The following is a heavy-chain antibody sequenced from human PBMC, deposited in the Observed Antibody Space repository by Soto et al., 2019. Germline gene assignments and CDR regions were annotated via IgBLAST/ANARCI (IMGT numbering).Heavy chain of an antibody. D-gene: IGHD2-15*01. CDR2: IYFSGVA. CDR3: ARGDSDLAVSEAAY. CDR1: GGSMSSYY. V-gene: IGHV4-59*01. J-gene: IGHJ1*01. Sequence: SETLSLTCTVSGGSMSSYYWSWIRQPPGKGLEWIGYIYFSGVATYNPSLKSRATMSRDTSKNEFSLKLTSVTAADTAIYYCARGDSDLAVSEAAYWGQGTLVTVSS.